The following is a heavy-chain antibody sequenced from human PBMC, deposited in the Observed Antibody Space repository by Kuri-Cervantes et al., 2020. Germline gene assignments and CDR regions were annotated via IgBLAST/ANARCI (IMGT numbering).Heavy chain of an antibody. CDR3: ARVEVTTGHYYYYYGMDV. J-gene: IGHJ6*02. V-gene: IGHV1-46*01. CDR1: GYTFTSYY. Sequence: ASVKVSCKASGYTFTSYYMHWVRQAPGQGLEWMGIINPSGGSTSYAQKFQGRVTMTRDTSTSTVYMELSSLRAEDTAVYYCARVEVTTGHYYYYYGMDVWGQGTTVTVSS. D-gene: IGHD4-17*01. CDR2: INPSGGST.